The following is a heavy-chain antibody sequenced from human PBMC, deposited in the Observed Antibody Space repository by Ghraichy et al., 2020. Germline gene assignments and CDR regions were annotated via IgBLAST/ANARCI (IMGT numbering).Heavy chain of an antibody. CDR2: INHSGST. J-gene: IGHJ6*02. D-gene: IGHD3-3*01. CDR1: GGSFSGYY. Sequence: SETLSLTCAAYGGSFSGYYWSWIRQPPGKGLEWIGEINHSGSTNYNPSLKSRVTISVDTSKNQFSLKLSSVTAADTAVYYCAIRSVIGDGVFGVVMKYYYGMDVWGHGTTVIVSS. CDR3: AIRSVIGDGVFGVVMKYYYGMDV. V-gene: IGHV4-34*01.